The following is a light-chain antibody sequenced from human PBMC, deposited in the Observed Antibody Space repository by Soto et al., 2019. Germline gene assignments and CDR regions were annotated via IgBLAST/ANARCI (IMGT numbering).Light chain of an antibody. V-gene: IGKV3-20*01. CDR2: GAS. CDR3: QQYGNSPVT. Sequence: EIVLTQSPGTLPLTPGERATLSCRASQNIRSNYLAWYQQKPGQAPRLLIFGASSRATGIPDTFTGSGSGTDFTLTISRLEAEDSAVYYCQQYGNSPVTFGQGTKLEIK. J-gene: IGKJ2*01. CDR1: QNIRSNY.